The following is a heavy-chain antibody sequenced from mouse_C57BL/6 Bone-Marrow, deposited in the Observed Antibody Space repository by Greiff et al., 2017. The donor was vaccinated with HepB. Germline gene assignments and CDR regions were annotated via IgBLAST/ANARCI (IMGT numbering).Heavy chain of an antibody. D-gene: IGHD1-1*01. CDR1: GFNIKDDY. J-gene: IGHJ2*01. V-gene: IGHV14-4*01. CDR2: IDPENGDT. Sequence: EVQLKESGAELVRPGASVKLSCTASGFNIKDDYMHWVKQRPEQGLEWIGWIDPENGDTEYASKFQGKATITADTSSNTAYLQLSSLTSEDTAVYYCTSYYGSSGYYFDYWGQGTTLTVSS. CDR3: TSYYGSSGYYFDY.